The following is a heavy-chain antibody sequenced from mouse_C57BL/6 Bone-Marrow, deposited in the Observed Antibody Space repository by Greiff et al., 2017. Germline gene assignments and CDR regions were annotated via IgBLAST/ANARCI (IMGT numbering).Heavy chain of an antibody. V-gene: IGHV1-85*01. CDR3: ARGGTVALDD. Sequence: QVQLQQSGPELVKPWPSLTLSCTASGYTFTSYDINWVRQSPGQGLEWIGWIYPGDGSTKYNEKVKGKATLTVDTYCSTAYMELHSLTSEDSAVYFCARGGTVALDDWGQGTTLTVSS. CDR1: GYTFTSYD. D-gene: IGHD1-1*01. CDR2: IYPGDGST. J-gene: IGHJ2*01.